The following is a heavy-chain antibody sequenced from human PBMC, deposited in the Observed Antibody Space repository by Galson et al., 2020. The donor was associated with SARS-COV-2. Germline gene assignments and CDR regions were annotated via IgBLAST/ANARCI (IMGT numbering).Heavy chain of an antibody. Sequence: GESLKISCAASGFTFSSYSMNWVRQAPGKGLEWVSSIRSSSSYIYYADSVKGRFTISRDNAKNSLYLQMNSLRAEDTAVYYCARVLGGGYYPNFDYWGQGTLVTVSS. D-gene: IGHD3-22*01. CDR2: IRSSSSYI. CDR1: GFTFSSYS. CDR3: ARVLGGGYYPNFDY. J-gene: IGHJ4*02. V-gene: IGHV3-21*01.